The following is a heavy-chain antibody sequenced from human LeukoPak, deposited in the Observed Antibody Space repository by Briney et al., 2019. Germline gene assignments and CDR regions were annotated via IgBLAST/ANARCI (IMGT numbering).Heavy chain of an antibody. CDR1: GFTFSSYG. V-gene: IGHV3-33*01. CDR2: IWYDGSNK. D-gene: IGHD6-13*01. Sequence: PGGSLRLSCAASGFTFSSYGMHWVRQAPGKGLEWVAVIWYDGSNKYYADSVKGRFTISRDNSKNTLDLQMNSLRAEDTAVYYCARGYSSSKSWGSRGPGYWGQGTLVTVSS. J-gene: IGHJ4*02. CDR3: ARGYSSSKSWGSRGPGY.